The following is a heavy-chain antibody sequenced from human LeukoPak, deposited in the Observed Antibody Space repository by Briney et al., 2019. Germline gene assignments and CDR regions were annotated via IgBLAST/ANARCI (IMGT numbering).Heavy chain of an antibody. J-gene: IGHJ1*01. Sequence: PSETLSLTCTVSRGSINNSSYYWNWIRQPPGKGLEWIGSIYYSGSTYYNPSLKSRVTISVDRSKNQFFLKLSSVTAADTAVYYCARVYSSGSRAFQHWGQGTLVTVSS. CDR1: RGSINNSSYY. V-gene: IGHV4-39*07. CDR3: ARVYSSGSRAFQH. D-gene: IGHD6-19*01. CDR2: IYYSGST.